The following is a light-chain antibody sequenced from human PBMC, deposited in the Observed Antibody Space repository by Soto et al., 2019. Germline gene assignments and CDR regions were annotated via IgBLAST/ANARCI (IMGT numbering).Light chain of an antibody. CDR1: EGVASNY. V-gene: IGKV3-20*01. CDR3: KQYGSSPWA. Sequence: EIVMTQSPATLSVSPGGRATLSCRASEGVASNYLAWYQQKPGRAPRLLIYTASTRATDIQDRFSGSGSGTDFTLTIRRLEPEDVAVYYCKQYGSSPWAVGQGTKVDIK. CDR2: TAS. J-gene: IGKJ1*01.